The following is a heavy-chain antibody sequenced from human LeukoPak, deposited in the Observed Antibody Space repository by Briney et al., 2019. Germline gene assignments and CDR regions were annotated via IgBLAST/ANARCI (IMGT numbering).Heavy chain of an antibody. J-gene: IGHJ4*02. Sequence: GGALRLSCAASGFTFSSYSMNWVRQAPGKGLEWVSSISSSSSYIYYADSVKGRFTISRDNAKTSLYLQINRLRAEDTAVYYCARVWFGEAFAYWGQGPLVLVSS. CDR1: GFTFSSYS. D-gene: IGHD3-10*01. V-gene: IGHV3-21*01. CDR3: ARVWFGEAFAY. CDR2: ISSSSSYI.